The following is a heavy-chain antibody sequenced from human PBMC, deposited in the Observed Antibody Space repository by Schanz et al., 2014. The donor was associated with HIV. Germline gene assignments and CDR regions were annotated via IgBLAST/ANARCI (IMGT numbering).Heavy chain of an antibody. J-gene: IGHJ4*02. CDR2: MNPNSGNT. Sequence: QVQLVQSGAEVKKPGASVKVSCKASGYTFTSYDINWVRQATGQGLEWMGWMNPNSGNTGYAQKFQGRVSVTGNTSISTDYMELSSLRSEDTAVYYCASLVGATGVELDYWGQGTLVTVSS. V-gene: IGHV1-8*01. CDR3: ASLVGATGVELDY. D-gene: IGHD1-26*01. CDR1: GYTFTSYD.